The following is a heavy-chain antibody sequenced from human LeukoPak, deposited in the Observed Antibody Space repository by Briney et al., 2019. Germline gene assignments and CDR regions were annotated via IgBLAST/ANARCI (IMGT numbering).Heavy chain of an antibody. CDR3: ARVSVRLRYYYGMDV. Sequence: SETLSLTCTVSGGSISSYYWSWIRQPPGKGLEWIGYIYYSGSTNYNPSLKSRVTISVDTSKNQFSLKLSPVTAADTAVYYCARVSVRLRYYYGMDVWGQGTTVTVSS. CDR1: GGSISSYY. V-gene: IGHV4-59*01. CDR2: IYYSGST. J-gene: IGHJ6*02. D-gene: IGHD2-8*01.